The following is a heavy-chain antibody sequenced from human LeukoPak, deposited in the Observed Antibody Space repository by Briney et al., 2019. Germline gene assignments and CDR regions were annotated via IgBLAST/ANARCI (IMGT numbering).Heavy chain of an antibody. Sequence: SETLSLTCTVSGGSISLYYWSWIRQPPGKGLEWIGYFYDTRSPKYNPSLERRVTISVDMSRSQFSLNLTSVTAADTAVYYCARGRGSLTYWGQGTLATVSS. CDR1: GGSISLYY. V-gene: IGHV4-59*01. CDR3: ARGRGSLTY. CDR2: FYDTRSP. D-gene: IGHD3-10*01. J-gene: IGHJ4*02.